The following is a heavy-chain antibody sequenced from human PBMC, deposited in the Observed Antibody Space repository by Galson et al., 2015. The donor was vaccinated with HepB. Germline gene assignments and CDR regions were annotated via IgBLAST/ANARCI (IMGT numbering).Heavy chain of an antibody. D-gene: IGHD3-16*01. CDR1: GFSVTATN. CDR3: ASFGGSYIGG. V-gene: IGHV3-53*01. J-gene: IGHJ4*02. Sequence: SLRLSCAASGFSVTATNMCWVRQAPGKGLEWVSVVHGNAYIYYADSVKSRFSTSIDIRMNTLSLHMKSLSAEDTAMSYCASFGGSYIGGWGQGTLVTVSS. CDR2: VHGNAYI.